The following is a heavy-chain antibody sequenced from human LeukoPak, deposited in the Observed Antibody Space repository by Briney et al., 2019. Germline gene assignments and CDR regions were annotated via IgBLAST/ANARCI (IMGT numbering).Heavy chain of an antibody. CDR1: GFTFSDSY. D-gene: IGHD3-22*01. J-gene: IGHJ4*02. V-gene: IGHV3-11*04. Sequence: GGSLRLSXAASGFTFSDSYMSWIRQAPGKGLEWVSYISSSGSTIYYADSVKGRFTVSRDNAKSSLYLQMNSLRAEDTAVYYCARSTNYDSSGYYHDYWGQGTLVTVSS. CDR3: ARSTNYDSSGYYHDY. CDR2: ISSSGSTI.